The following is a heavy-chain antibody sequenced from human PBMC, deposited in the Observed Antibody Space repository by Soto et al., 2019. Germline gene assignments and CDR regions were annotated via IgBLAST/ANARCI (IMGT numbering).Heavy chain of an antibody. V-gene: IGHV4-59*01. CDR3: ARVITQADYYYYYMDV. J-gene: IGHJ6*03. Sequence: PSETLSLTCTVSGGSISSYYWSWIRQPPGKGLEWIGYVYYSGSTDYNPSLKSRVTISVDTSKSQFSLKLSSVTAADTAVYYCARVITQADYYYYYMDVWGRGTTVTVSS. CDR2: VYYSGST. CDR1: GGSISSYY. D-gene: IGHD3-16*01.